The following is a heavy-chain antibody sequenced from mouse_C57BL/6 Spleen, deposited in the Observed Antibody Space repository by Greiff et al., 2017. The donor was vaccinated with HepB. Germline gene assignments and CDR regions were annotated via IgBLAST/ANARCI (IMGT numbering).Heavy chain of an antibody. J-gene: IGHJ4*01. CDR1: GFSLSTFGMG. CDR3: ARIADYSKRDYYAMDY. CDR2: IWWDDDK. Sequence: QVTLKVSGPGILQPSQTLSLTCSFSGFSLSTFGMGVGWIRQPSGKGLEWLAHIWWDDDKYYNPALNSRLTISKDTSKNQVFLKIANVDTADTATYYCARIADYSKRDYYAMDYWGQGTSVTVSS. V-gene: IGHV8-8*01. D-gene: IGHD2-5*01.